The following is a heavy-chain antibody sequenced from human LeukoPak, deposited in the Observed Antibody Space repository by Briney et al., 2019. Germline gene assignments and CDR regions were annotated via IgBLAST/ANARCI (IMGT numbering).Heavy chain of an antibody. V-gene: IGHV1-69*13. Sequence: SVKVSCKASGGTFSSYAISWVRQAPGQGLEWMGGIIPIFGTANYAQKFQGRVTITADESTSTAYMELSSLRSEDTAVYYCACGTYYYDSSGYWYPNDYWGQGTLVTVSS. CDR2: IIPIFGTA. CDR3: ACGTYYYDSSGYWYPNDY. J-gene: IGHJ4*02. CDR1: GGTFSSYA. D-gene: IGHD3-22*01.